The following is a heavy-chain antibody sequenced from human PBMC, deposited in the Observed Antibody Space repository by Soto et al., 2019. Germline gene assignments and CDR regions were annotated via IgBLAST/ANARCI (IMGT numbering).Heavy chain of an antibody. CDR1: GYTFTSYA. Sequence: QVQLVQSGAEEKKPGASVKVSCKASGYTFTSYAMHWVRQAPGQRLEWMGWINAGNGNTKYSQKFQGRVTITRDTSASTAYMELSSLRSEDTAVYYCARDPITMVRGVPNYYYYGMDVWGQGTTVTVSS. V-gene: IGHV1-3*05. CDR2: INAGNGNT. J-gene: IGHJ6*02. CDR3: ARDPITMVRGVPNYYYYGMDV. D-gene: IGHD3-10*01.